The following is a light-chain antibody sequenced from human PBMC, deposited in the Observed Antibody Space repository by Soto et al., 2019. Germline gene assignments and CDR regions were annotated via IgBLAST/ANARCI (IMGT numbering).Light chain of an antibody. CDR3: ATWDDDVSGVV. Sequence: QSVLPQTPSVSGTPGQTVTISCSGSSSNIGRGYVYWYQQLPGAAPKLLMYSHNIRPSGVPDRFSASTSGTSASLVISGLRSEDEADYHCATWDDDVSGVVFGGGTKVTVL. CDR1: SSNIGRGY. J-gene: IGLJ2*01. V-gene: IGLV1-47*02. CDR2: SHN.